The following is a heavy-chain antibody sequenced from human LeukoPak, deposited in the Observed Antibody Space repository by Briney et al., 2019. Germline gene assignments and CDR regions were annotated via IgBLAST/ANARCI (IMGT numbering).Heavy chain of an antibody. V-gene: IGHV1-69*05. CDR3: ARTKNSYTDINTAWFDP. Sequence: VASVKVSCKAFGATFSSNAISWVRQAPGQGLEWMGRIIPIFGTANYAQKFQGRVTITTDESTSTAYMELSSLRSEDTAVYYCARTKNSYTDINTAWFDPWGQGTLVTVSS. D-gene: IGHD2-15*01. CDR1: GATFSSNA. J-gene: IGHJ5*02. CDR2: IIPIFGTA.